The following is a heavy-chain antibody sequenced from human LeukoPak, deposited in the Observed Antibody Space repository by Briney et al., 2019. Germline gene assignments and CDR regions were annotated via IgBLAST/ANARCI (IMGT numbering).Heavy chain of an antibody. J-gene: IGHJ5*02. CDR1: GGSISSGSYY. V-gene: IGHV4-61*02. CDR2: VYTSGST. CDR3: ARGQWLVNWYWFDP. Sequence: PSETLSLTCTVSGGSISSGSYYWSWIRQPAGKGLEWIGRVYTSGSTNYNPSLKSRVTISVDTSKNQFSLKLSSVTAADTAVYYCARGQWLVNWYWFDPWGQGTLVTVSS. D-gene: IGHD6-19*01.